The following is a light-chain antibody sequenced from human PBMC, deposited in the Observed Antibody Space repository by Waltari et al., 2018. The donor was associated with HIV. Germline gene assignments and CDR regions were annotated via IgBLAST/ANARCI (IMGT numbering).Light chain of an antibody. V-gene: IGLV1-44*01. CDR1: SSNIGSRS. CDR2: RNT. Sequence: QSLLTQSPSASGTPGQRVNISCFGTSSNIGSRSVNWYQHFPGTPPRLVIFRNTERPSVVPDRFSGSKSGTSVSLAISGLHSQDEADYYCSVWDVTLNGLVFGGGTRLTVL. CDR3: SVWDVTLNGLV. J-gene: IGLJ2*01.